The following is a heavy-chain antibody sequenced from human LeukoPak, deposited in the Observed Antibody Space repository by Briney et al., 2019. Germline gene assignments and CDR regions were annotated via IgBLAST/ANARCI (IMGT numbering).Heavy chain of an antibody. CDR2: INPNSGGT. V-gene: IGHV1-2*02. J-gene: IGHJ1*01. CDR3: SRDLGAYGDAAEYLQH. Sequence: ASVKVSCKASGYTFTGYYMHWVRQAPGQGLEWMGWINPNSGGTNYAQKFQGRVTMTRDTSISTAYMELSRLRSDDTAVYYCSRDLGAYGDAAEYLQHWGPGTLVTVSS. D-gene: IGHD4-17*01. CDR1: GYTFTGYY.